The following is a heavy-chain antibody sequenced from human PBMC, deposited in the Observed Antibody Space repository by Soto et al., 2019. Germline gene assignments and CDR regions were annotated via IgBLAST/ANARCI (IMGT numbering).Heavy chain of an antibody. CDR3: ARQTIFGVVPMSYFDY. Sequence: SETLSLTCTVSGGSISSSSYYWGWIRQPPGKGLEWIGSIYYSGGTYYNPSLKSRVTISADTSKNQFSLKLSSVTAADTAVYYCARQTIFGVVPMSYFDYWGQGTLVTVSS. D-gene: IGHD3-3*01. J-gene: IGHJ4*02. V-gene: IGHV4-39*01. CDR2: IYYSGGT. CDR1: GGSISSSSYY.